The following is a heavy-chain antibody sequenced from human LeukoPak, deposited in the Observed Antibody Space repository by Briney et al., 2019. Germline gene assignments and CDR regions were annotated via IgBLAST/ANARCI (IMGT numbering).Heavy chain of an antibody. CDR1: GGSFSGYY. CDR3: ARGGLVAPPGS. D-gene: IGHD2-8*02. CDR2: INHSGST. V-gene: IGHV4-34*01. Sequence: SETLSLTCAVYGGSFSGYYWSWIRQPPGKGLEWIGEINHSGSTNYTPSLKSRVTISVDTSKNQFSLKLSSVTAADTAVYYCARGGLVAPPGSWGQGTLVTVSS. J-gene: IGHJ4*02.